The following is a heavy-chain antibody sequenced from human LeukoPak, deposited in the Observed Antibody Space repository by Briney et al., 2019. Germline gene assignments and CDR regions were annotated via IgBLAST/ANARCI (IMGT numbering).Heavy chain of an antibody. CDR3: ARQTRDGSGSRGSSFDF. V-gene: IGHV5-51*01. CDR2: IYPGDSDT. Sequence: GESRKISCKGSGYIFTNNWIGWVRQMPGKGLEWMGIIYPGDSDTRYSPSFEGQVTISADKSISTAYLQWSSLKASDTAMYYCARQTRDGSGSRGSSFDFWGQGTLVT. J-gene: IGHJ4*01. CDR1: GYIFTNNW. D-gene: IGHD3-10*01.